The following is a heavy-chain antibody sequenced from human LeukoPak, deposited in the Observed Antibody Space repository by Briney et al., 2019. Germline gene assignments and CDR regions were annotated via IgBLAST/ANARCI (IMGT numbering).Heavy chain of an antibody. CDR1: GGSISSYY. CDR2: IYYSGST. V-gene: IGHV4-59*08. Sequence: PSETLSLTCTVSGGSISSYYWSWIRQPPGKGLEWIGYIYYSGSTNYNPSLKSRVTMSVDMSKNQFSLKLSSVTAADTAVYYCARGFYDSSGYYYDYWGQGTLVTVSS. D-gene: IGHD3-22*01. CDR3: ARGFYDSSGYYYDY. J-gene: IGHJ4*02.